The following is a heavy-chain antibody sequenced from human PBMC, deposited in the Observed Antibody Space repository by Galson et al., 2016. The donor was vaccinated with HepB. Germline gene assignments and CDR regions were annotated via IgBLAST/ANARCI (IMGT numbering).Heavy chain of an antibody. Sequence: SLRLSCAASGFIFSNYGMHWVRQAPGKGLEWVAVIWHDGSNKYYADSVKGRFTISRDNSKNTLYLQMNSLRAKDTAVYYCARARPLRARNSMDVWGQGTTVTVSS. CDR2: IWHDGSNK. CDR3: ARARPLRARNSMDV. CDR1: GFIFSNYG. D-gene: IGHD3-10*01. J-gene: IGHJ6*02. V-gene: IGHV3-33*01.